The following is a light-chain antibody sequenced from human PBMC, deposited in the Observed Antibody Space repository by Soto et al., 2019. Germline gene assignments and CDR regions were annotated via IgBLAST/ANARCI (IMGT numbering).Light chain of an antibody. CDR1: ESVKNRY. Sequence: EIVLTQSPGTLSLSPGERATLSCRVSESVKNRYLACYQQKPGQAPRLLLYVASTRAPGIPYRFSGSGSGADFTLTISRLVTEDSAVYYCQQYGRSPWTIGKGTKGDVK. CDR3: QQYGRSPWT. CDR2: VAS. V-gene: IGKV3-20*01. J-gene: IGKJ1*01.